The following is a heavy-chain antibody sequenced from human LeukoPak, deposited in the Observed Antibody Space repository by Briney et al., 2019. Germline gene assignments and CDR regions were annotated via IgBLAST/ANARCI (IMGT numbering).Heavy chain of an antibody. V-gene: IGHV4-39*01. CDR3: ASNPYSSSWYGWLDY. J-gene: IGHJ4*02. CDR1: GASISSGNDY. Sequence: SQTLSLTCTVSGASISSGNDYWSWIRQPPGKGLEWIGSIYYSGSTYYNPSLKSRVTISVDTSKNQFSLKLSSVTAADTAVYYCASNPYSSSWYGWLDYWGQGTLVTVSS. CDR2: IYYSGST. D-gene: IGHD6-13*01.